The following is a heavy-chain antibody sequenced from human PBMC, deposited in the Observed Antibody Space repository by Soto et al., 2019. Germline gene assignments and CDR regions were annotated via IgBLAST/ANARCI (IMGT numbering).Heavy chain of an antibody. D-gene: IGHD5-12*01. J-gene: IGHJ4*02. Sequence: QVQLVQSGAEVKKPGSSVKVSCKASGGTFSSYTISWVRQAPGQGLEWMGRIIPILGIANYAQKFQGRVTITADKSTSTAYMEVSSLRSEDTAVYYCARGGEYSGYDDVAYWGQGTLVTVSS. CDR2: IIPILGIA. V-gene: IGHV1-69*02. CDR3: ARGGEYSGYDDVAY. CDR1: GGTFSSYT.